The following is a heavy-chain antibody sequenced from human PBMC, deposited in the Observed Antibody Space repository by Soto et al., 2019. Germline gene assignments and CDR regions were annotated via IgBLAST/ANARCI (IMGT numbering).Heavy chain of an antibody. V-gene: IGHV3-21*06. CDR3: AREGVHNYTEYYFDY. CDR2: ISGIKNYI. Sequence: PVGSLRLSGAASGFTFSYYPLHWVRRAPGKGLEWVSSISGIKNYIRYADSVKGRFTISRDNAKTSLYLQMNSLTAEDTAVYYCAREGVHNYTEYYFDYWGQGTLVTVSS. CDR1: GFTFSYYP. J-gene: IGHJ4*02. D-gene: IGHD3-10*01.